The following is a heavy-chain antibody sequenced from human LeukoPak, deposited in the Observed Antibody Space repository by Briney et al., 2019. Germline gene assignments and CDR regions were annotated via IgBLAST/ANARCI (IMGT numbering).Heavy chain of an antibody. CDR3: ARHSSWLRLYNWFDP. J-gene: IGHJ5*02. CDR2: INHSGST. V-gene: IGHV4-34*01. D-gene: IGHD5-12*01. Sequence: SETLSLTCAVYGGSFSGYYWSWIRQPPGKGLEWIGEINHSGSTNYNPSLKSRVTISVDTSKIQFSLKLSSVTAADTAVYYCARHSSWLRLYNWFDPWGQGTLVTVSS. CDR1: GGSFSGYY.